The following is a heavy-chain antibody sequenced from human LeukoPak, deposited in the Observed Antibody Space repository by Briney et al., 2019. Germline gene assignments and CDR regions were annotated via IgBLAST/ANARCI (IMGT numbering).Heavy chain of an antibody. V-gene: IGHV3-7*04. J-gene: IGHJ5*02. Sequence: GGSLRLSCEASGFSFSNHWMSWVRQAPGKGLEWVANINEDGSEKTYVDSVKGRFTISRDYAKKSVYLQMNSLTAEDTAMYYCARGVGWFDPWGQGTLATVSS. CDR2: INEDGSEK. D-gene: IGHD2-2*01. CDR3: ARGVGWFDP. CDR1: GFSFSNHW.